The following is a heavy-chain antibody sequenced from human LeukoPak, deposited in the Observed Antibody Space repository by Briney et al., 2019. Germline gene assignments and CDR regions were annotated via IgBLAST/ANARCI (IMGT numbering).Heavy chain of an antibody. D-gene: IGHD2-2*02. J-gene: IGHJ3*02. CDR2: IIPIFGTA. CDR1: GYTFTSYY. Sequence: GASVKVSCKASGYTFTSYYMHWVRQAPGQGLEWMGGIIPIFGTANYAQKFQGRVTITTDESTSTAYMELSSLRSEDTAVYYCARDIVVVPAAIKSKGAFDIWGQGTMVTVSS. CDR3: ARDIVVVPAAIKSKGAFDI. V-gene: IGHV1-69*05.